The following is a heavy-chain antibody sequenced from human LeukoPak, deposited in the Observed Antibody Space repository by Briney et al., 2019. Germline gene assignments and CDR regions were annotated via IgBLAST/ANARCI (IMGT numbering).Heavy chain of an antibody. J-gene: IGHJ6*02. Sequence: SVKVSCKASGYTFTSYGISWVRQAPGQGLEWMGRIIPILGIANYAQKFQGRVTITADKSTSTAYMELSSLRSEDTAVYYCARGGDSSIPSSDYYYGMDVWGQGTTVTVSS. CDR3: ARGGDSSIPSSDYYYGMDV. CDR2: IIPILGIA. V-gene: IGHV1-69*04. D-gene: IGHD6-13*01. CDR1: GYTFTSYG.